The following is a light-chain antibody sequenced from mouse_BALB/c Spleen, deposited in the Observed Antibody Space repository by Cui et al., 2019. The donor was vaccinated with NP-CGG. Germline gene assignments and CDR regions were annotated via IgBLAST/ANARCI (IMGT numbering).Light chain of an antibody. CDR1: TGAVTTSNY. CDR3: ALWYSNHWV. Sequence: QTIWTQDSALTTSPGETVPLTCRSSTGAVTTSNYANGVKEKPDHFFTGLIGGTNNRAPSIPARFSGSLIGDKAALTITGAQTEDEAIYFCALWYSNHWVFGGGTKLTVL. V-gene: IGLV1*01. J-gene: IGLJ1*01. CDR2: GTN.